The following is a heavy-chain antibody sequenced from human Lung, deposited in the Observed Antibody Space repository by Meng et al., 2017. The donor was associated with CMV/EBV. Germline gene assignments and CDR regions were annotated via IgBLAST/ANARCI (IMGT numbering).Heavy chain of an antibody. CDR1: GGTFSNYP. J-gene: IGHJ6*04. V-gene: IGHV1-69*02. Sequence: SVKVSXKTSGGTFSNYPINWVRQAPGQGLEWMGRFIPMFNISGFAQRFQGRISITADTSTSTGYMELSSLTSEDTAVYFCARGLRYFDWLSPSNYYYGMDVWGKGNXVNGAS. D-gene: IGHD3-9*01. CDR3: ARGLRYFDWLSPSNYYYGMDV. CDR2: FIPMFNIS.